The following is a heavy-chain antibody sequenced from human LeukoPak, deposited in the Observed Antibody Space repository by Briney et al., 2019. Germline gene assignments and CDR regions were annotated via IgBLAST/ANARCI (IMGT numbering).Heavy chain of an antibody. Sequence: GGSLRLSCAGSGFTFGSYSMNWVRQAPGKGLEWVSYISSSSSTIYYAASMKGRFTISRDNPKNSLYLQMNSLRAEDTAVYYCARGGSWLSPDYWGQGTLVTVSS. J-gene: IGHJ4*02. CDR1: GFTFGSYS. CDR2: ISSSSSTI. D-gene: IGHD6-13*01. CDR3: ARGGSWLSPDY. V-gene: IGHV3-48*04.